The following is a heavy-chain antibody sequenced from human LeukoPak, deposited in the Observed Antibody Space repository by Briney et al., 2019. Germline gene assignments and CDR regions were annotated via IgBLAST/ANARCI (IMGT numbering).Heavy chain of an antibody. CDR3: ARDNWNYGSSMDV. CDR2: IYHSGST. D-gene: IGHD1-7*01. J-gene: IGHJ6*02. Sequence: KSSETLSLTCAVSGGSISSGGYSWSWIREPPGKGLEWIGYIYHSGSTYYNPSLKGRVTISVDRSKNQFSLKLSSVTAADTAVYYCARDNWNYGSSMDVWGQGTTVTVSS. V-gene: IGHV4-30-2*01. CDR1: GGSISSGGYS.